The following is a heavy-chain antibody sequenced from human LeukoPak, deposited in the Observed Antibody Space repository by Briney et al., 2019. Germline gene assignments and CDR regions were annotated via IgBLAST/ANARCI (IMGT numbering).Heavy chain of an antibody. CDR1: GFTFSSYE. CDR3: ATIDGLRTYGSGKPSYRYYYYGMDV. Sequence: GGSLRLSCAASGFTFSSYEMNWVRQAPGKGLEWVSYISSGSTIYYADSVRGRFTISRDNAKNSLYLQMNSLRAEDTAVYYCATIDGLRTYGSGKPSYRYYYYGMDVWGQGTTVTVSS. D-gene: IGHD3-10*01. V-gene: IGHV3-48*03. CDR2: ISSGSTI. J-gene: IGHJ6*02.